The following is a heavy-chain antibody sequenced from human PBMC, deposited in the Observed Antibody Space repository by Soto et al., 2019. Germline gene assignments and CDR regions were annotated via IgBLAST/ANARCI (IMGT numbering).Heavy chain of an antibody. Sequence: ASVKVSCKASGYTFTGYYMHWVRQAPGQGLEWMGWINPNSGGSNYAQKFQGWVTMTRDTSISTAYMELSRLRSDDTAVYYCARDSPLGGSSSTSYYYYGMDVWGQGTTVTVSS. D-gene: IGHD6-6*01. CDR3: ARDSPLGGSSSTSYYYYGMDV. J-gene: IGHJ6*02. V-gene: IGHV1-2*04. CDR2: INPNSGGS. CDR1: GYTFTGYY.